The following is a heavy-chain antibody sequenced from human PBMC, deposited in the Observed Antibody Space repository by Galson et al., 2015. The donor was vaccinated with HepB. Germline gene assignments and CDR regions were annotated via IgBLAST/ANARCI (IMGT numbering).Heavy chain of an antibody. CDR1: GYTFTGYY. CDR3: ARDKRQMTYYDFWSGPGGHYYYYGMDV. V-gene: IGHV1-2*04. Sequence: SVKVSCKASGYTFTGYYMHWVRQAPGQGLEWMGWINPNSGGTNYAQKFQGWVTMTRDTSISTAYMELSRLRSDDTAVYYCARDKRQMTYYDFWSGPGGHYYYYGMDVWGQGTTVTVSS. D-gene: IGHD3-3*01. J-gene: IGHJ6*02. CDR2: INPNSGGT.